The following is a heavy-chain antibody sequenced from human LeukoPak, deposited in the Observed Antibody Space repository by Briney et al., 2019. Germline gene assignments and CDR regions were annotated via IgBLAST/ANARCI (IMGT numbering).Heavy chain of an antibody. V-gene: IGHV4-61*02. D-gene: IGHD6-19*01. CDR1: GGSISSGSYY. Sequence: SETLSLTCTVSGGSISSGSYYWSWIRQPAGKGLEWIGRIYTSGYTNYNPSLKSRVTISVDTSKNQFSLKLSSVTAADTAVYYCASHTGWEGWFDYWGQGTLVTVSS. CDR3: ASHTGWEGWFDY. CDR2: IYTSGYT. J-gene: IGHJ4*02.